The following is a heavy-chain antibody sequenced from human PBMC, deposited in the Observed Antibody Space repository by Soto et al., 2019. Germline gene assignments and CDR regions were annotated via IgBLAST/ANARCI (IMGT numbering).Heavy chain of an antibody. D-gene: IGHD2-15*01. J-gene: IGHJ3*01. V-gene: IGHV4-31*03. CDR2: ISYSGST. CDR3: ARAPSAVVLRDAFDV. CDR1: GGSISSGGYY. Sequence: QVQLQESGPGLVKPSQTLSLTCTVSGGSISSGGYYWSWIRQHPGKGLEWIGYISYSGSTYYNQSPKSRLTISVDTSKNQFSLKLSSVTAAETAVYYCARAPSAVVLRDAFDVWGQGTVVTVSS.